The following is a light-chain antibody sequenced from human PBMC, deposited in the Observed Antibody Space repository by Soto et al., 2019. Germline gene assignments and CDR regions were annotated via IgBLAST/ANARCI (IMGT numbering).Light chain of an antibody. Sequence: DIQMTQSPSSLSAFMGDRVTITCRATQSISSYLNWYQQKPGKAPNLLIYAASSLQDGVTSMFSGSGSGTYFTLTSSTLQPEELATYYCQQPYTTPYTFGPGTKLEI. J-gene: IGKJ2*01. CDR2: AAS. V-gene: IGKV1-39*01. CDR1: QSISSY. CDR3: QQPYTTPYT.